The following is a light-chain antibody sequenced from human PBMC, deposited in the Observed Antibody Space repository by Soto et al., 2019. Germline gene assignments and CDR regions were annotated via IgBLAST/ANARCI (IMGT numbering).Light chain of an antibody. CDR1: SGHTTFA. CDR2: LNSDGTY. J-gene: IGLJ2*01. Sequence: QPVLTQSPSASASLGASVKLTCTLSSGHTTFAIAWHQQLPEKGPRFLMKLNSDGTYVKGDGIPDRFSGSSSGSERYLTISSLQSDDEAEYHCHSWGPGIHVFGGGIKLTVL. CDR3: HSWGPGIHV. V-gene: IGLV4-69*01.